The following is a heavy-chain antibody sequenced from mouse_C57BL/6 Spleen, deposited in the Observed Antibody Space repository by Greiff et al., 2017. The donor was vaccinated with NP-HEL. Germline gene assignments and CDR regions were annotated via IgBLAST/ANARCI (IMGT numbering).Heavy chain of an antibody. CDR1: GFSLTSYA. V-gene: IGHV2-9-1*01. J-gene: IGHJ4*01. CDR2: IWTGGGK. CDR3: ARNSVTTVGYAMDY. D-gene: IGHD1-1*01. Sequence: QVQLKESGPGLVAPSQSLSITCTVSGFSLTSYAISWVRQPPGKGLEWLGVIWTGGGKTYNSALKSRLSISKDNSKSQVFLKMNSLQTDDTARYYCARNSVTTVGYAMDYWGQGTSVTVSS.